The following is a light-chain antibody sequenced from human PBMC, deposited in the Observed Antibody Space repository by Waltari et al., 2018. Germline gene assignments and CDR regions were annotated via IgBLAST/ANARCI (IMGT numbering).Light chain of an antibody. V-gene: IGLV1-44*01. CDR1: SSNIGRNT. CDR3: AAWDDSLNGYV. J-gene: IGLJ1*01. CDR2: SNN. Sequence: QSLLTQPPSASGTPGQRVTIPCSGSSSNIGRNTVNWYQQLPGTAPKLLIYSNNQRPSGFPDRFSGSKSGTSASLAISGLQSEDEADYYCAAWDDSLNGYVFGTGTKVTVL.